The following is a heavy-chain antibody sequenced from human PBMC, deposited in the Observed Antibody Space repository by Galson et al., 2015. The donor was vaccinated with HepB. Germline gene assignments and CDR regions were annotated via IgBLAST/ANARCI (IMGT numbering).Heavy chain of an antibody. V-gene: IGHV4-30-2*01. CDR2: IYHSGST. J-gene: IGHJ4*02. Sequence: TLSLTCAVSGGSISSGGYSWSWIRQPPGKGLEWIGYIYHSGSTYYNPSLKSRVTISVDRSKNQFSLKLSSVTAADTAVYYCARSDYGGNSMDYWGQGTLVTVSS. D-gene: IGHD4-23*01. CDR3: ARSDYGGNSMDY. CDR1: GGSISSGGYS.